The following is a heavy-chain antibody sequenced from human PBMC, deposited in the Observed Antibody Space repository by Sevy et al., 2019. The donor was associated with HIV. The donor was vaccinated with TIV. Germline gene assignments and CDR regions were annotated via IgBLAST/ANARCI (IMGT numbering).Heavy chain of an antibody. CDR2: IIPIFGTA. Sequence: ASVKVSCKASGGTFSSYAISWVRQAPGQGLEWMGGIIPIFGTANYAQKFQGRVTITADESTSTAYMELSSLRSEDTAVYYCARVGLTDYYYYGMDVWGQGTTVTVSS. V-gene: IGHV1-69*13. CDR1: GGTFSSYA. CDR3: ARVGLTDYYYYGMDV. J-gene: IGHJ6*02. D-gene: IGHD2-8*01.